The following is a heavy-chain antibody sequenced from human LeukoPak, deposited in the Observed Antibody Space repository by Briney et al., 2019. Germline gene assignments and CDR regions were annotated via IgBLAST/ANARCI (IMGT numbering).Heavy chain of an antibody. J-gene: IGHJ4*02. Sequence: GGSLRLSCAASGFTFSSYSMNWVRQAPGKGLEWVSSISSSSSYIYYADSVKGRFTISRDNAKNSLYLQMNSLRAEDTAVYYCARDLSSWYYFDYWGQGTLVIVSS. CDR3: ARDLSSWYYFDY. CDR1: GFTFSSYS. CDR2: ISSSSSYI. D-gene: IGHD6-13*01. V-gene: IGHV3-21*01.